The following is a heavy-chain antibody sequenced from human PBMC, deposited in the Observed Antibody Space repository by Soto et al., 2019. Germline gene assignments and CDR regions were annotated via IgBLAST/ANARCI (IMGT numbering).Heavy chain of an antibody. CDR2: IYWDDDK. Sequence: QITLKESGPTLVKPTQTLTLTCTFSGFSLSTSGVGVGWIRQPPGKALEWLALIYWDDDKRYSPSLKSRLTITKDTSKNQVVLTVTIMDPVDTATYYCARSRGGYCDYGHSSYYFDYWGQGTLVTVSS. J-gene: IGHJ4*02. CDR3: ARSRGGYCDYGHSSYYFDY. V-gene: IGHV2-5*02. D-gene: IGHD4-17*01. CDR1: GFSLSTSGVG.